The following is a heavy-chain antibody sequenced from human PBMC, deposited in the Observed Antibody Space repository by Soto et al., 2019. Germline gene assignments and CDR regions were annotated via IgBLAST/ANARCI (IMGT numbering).Heavy chain of an antibody. CDR3: ARYIAAAGTIYYYGMDV. V-gene: IGHV5-51*01. CDR2: IYPGDSDT. D-gene: IGHD6-13*01. J-gene: IGHJ6*02. CDR1: GYSFTSYW. Sequence: PGESLKISCKGSGYSFTSYWIGWVRQMPGKGLEWMGIIYPGDSDTRYSPSFQGQVTISADKSISTAYLQWSSLKASDTAMYYCARYIAAAGTIYYYGMDVWGQGTTVTVSS.